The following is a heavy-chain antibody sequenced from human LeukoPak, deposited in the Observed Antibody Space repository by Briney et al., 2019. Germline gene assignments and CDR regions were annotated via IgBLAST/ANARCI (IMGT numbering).Heavy chain of an antibody. CDR3: ARGSTKVWFAVVTSDAFDI. Sequence: PGGSLRLSCAASGFTFSSYSMNWVRQAPGKGLEWVSSISTSSSYINYADSVKGRFTISRDNAKNSLYLQMNSLRAEDTAVYYCARGSTKVWFAVVTSDAFDIWGQGTMVTVSS. CDR2: ISTSSSYI. CDR1: GFTFSSYS. D-gene: IGHD4-23*01. J-gene: IGHJ3*02. V-gene: IGHV3-21*01.